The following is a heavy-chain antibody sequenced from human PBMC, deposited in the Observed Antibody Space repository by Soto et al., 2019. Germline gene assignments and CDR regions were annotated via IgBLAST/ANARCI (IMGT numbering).Heavy chain of an antibody. CDR3: ARDPAPVGYRGLDV. V-gene: IGHV3-7*01. J-gene: IGHJ6*02. CDR1: GFTFSSSW. D-gene: IGHD5-12*01. Sequence: PGGSLRLSCAASGFTFSSSWMTWVRQAPGKGLAWVANIKEDGSEKYYVDSVKGRFTISRDNTNESLYLQMNSLRAEDTAVYYCARDPAPVGYRGLDVWGQGXTVTVSS. CDR2: IKEDGSEK.